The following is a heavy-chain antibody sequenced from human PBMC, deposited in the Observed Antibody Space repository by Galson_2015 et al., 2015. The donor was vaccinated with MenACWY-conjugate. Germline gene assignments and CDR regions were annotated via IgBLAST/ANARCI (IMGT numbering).Heavy chain of an antibody. CDR2: INPEGSRG. J-gene: IGHJ4*02. CDR1: GVTFSNSW. Sequence: SLRLSCAASGVTFSNSWMNWLRQAPGSGLEWVANINPEGSRGTYVDSVKGRFTISRDTAENSVYLEMNSLRPEDTAVFYCAAWTADDNYWAQGTLVTVSS. D-gene: IGHD3/OR15-3a*01. V-gene: IGHV3-7*01. CDR3: AAWTADDNY.